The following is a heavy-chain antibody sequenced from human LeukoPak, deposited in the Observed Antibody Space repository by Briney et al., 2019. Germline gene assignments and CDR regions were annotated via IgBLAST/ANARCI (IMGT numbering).Heavy chain of an antibody. CDR1: GGSISSYY. CDR2: IYYSGST. J-gene: IGHJ3*02. V-gene: IGHV4-59*01. D-gene: IGHD3-22*01. CDR3: ARGAGVKGLGDFYDSSGYYYRAFDI. Sequence: PSETLSLTCTVSGGSISSYYWSWIRQPPGKGLEWIGYIYYSGSTNYNPSLKSRVTISVDTSKNQFSLKLSSVTAADTAVYYCARGAGVKGLGDFYDSSGYYYRAFDIWGQGTMVTVSS.